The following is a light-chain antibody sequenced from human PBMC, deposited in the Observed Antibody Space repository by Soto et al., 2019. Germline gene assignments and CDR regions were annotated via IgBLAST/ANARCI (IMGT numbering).Light chain of an antibody. CDR2: EVS. Sequence: QSALTQPASVSGSPGQSITISCTGTSSDVGAYNYVSWYQQHPDKAPKLMIFEVSDRPSGVSNRFSGSNSGNTASLTISGLQAEDEADYFCSSYTSNSTLVFGEGTKLTVL. CDR3: SSYTSNSTLV. CDR1: SSDVGAYNY. J-gene: IGLJ3*02. V-gene: IGLV2-14*01.